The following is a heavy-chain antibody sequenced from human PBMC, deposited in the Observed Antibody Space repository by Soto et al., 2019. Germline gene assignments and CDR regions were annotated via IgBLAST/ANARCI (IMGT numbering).Heavy chain of an antibody. CDR2: MSDDGSKK. V-gene: IGHV3-30*18. J-gene: IGHJ4*02. CDR3: AKELRETGGYYFDC. CDR1: GFSFSKYG. Sequence: ESVGGVVQPGRSLRLSCAASGFSFSKYGMHWVRQAPGKGLEWVAEMSDDGSKKYYGDSVKGRFTISRDNSKNTLYLLMDSLRPEDTAMYYCAKELRETGGYYFDCWGQGTLVTVSS. D-gene: IGHD3-16*01.